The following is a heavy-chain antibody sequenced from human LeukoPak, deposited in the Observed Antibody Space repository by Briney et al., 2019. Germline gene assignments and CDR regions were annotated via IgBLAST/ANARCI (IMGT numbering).Heavy chain of an antibody. Sequence: SETLSLTCGVYGGSFINYYWSWIRQPPGEGLEWIGEINHNGGANYNPSLKSRVSISIDTSKNQFSLKLTSVTAADTAIYYCAGLAGTNDPWGQGTLVTVSS. CDR1: GGSFINYY. J-gene: IGHJ5*02. CDR2: INHNGGA. CDR3: AGLAGTNDP. V-gene: IGHV4-34*01. D-gene: IGHD3/OR15-3a*01.